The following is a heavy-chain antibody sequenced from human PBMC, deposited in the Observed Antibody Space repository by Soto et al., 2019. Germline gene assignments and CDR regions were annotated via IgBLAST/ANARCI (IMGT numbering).Heavy chain of an antibody. CDR2: INHSGGT. J-gene: IGHJ6*03. Sequence: QVQLQQWGTGLLEPSETLSLTCDVYGESLNNYYWTWIRQPPGKGLEWIGEINHSGGTNNNPSLKSRVTISVDTSKNEFSLNLRSVTAADMGVYYCAAASIVEVVGALRYSYYMDVWGKGTTVTVSS. V-gene: IGHV4-34*02. D-gene: IGHD2-2*01. CDR1: GESLNNYY. CDR3: AAASIVEVVGALRYSYYMDV.